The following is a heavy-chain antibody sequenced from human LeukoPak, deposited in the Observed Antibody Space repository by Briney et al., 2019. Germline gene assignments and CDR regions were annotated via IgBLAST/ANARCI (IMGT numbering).Heavy chain of an antibody. V-gene: IGHV3-30*18. CDR1: GFTFSSYG. CDR2: ISYDGSNK. CDR3: AKDPWGSGYAYYFDY. D-gene: IGHD5-12*01. J-gene: IGHJ4*02. Sequence: GGSLRLSCAASGFTFSSYGMHWVRQAPGKGLEWVAVISYDGSNKYYADSVKGRFTISRDNSKNTLYLQMSSLRAEDTAVYYCAKDPWGSGYAYYFDYWGQGTLVTVSS.